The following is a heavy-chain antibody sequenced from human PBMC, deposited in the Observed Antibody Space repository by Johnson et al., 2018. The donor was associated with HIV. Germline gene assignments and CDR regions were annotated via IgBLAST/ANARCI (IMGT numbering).Heavy chain of an antibody. CDR3: GGSYYYDSSGYYARNAFDI. D-gene: IGHD3-22*01. CDR2: IRYDGSNK. V-gene: IGHV3-30*02. CDR1: GFTFSSYG. Sequence: QVQLVESGGGVVQPGGSLRLSCAASGFTFSSYGMHWVRQAPGKGLEWVAFIRYDGSNKYYADSVKGRFTISRDNSKNTLYLQMNSLRAEDTALYYCGGSYYYDSSGYYARNAFDIWGQGTMVTVSS. J-gene: IGHJ3*02.